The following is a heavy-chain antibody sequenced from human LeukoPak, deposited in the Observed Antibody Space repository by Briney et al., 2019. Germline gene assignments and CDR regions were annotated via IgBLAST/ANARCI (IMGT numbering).Heavy chain of an antibody. D-gene: IGHD4-17*01. CDR2: IYYSGRT. Sequence: SQTLSLTCTVSGGSVNSGGYYWTWIRQHPGTGLEWLWYIYYSGRTYYNPSLKSRITISLDTSKNQFSLNLTSVSAADTAFYFCARSSDYGDYDWGQGTLITVSS. V-gene: IGHV4-31*03. CDR3: ARSSDYGDYD. J-gene: IGHJ4*02. CDR1: GGSVNSGGYY.